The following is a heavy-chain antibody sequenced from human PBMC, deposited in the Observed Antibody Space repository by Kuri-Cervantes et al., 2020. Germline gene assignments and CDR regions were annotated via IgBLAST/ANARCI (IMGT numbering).Heavy chain of an antibody. CDR2: ISSSSGTI. Sequence: GGSLRLSCAASGFTFNTYSMTWVRQAPGKGLEWVSYISSSSGTIYYADSVKGRFTISRDNAENSLYLQMNSLRVEDTAVYYCARGGEWELLAAFDIWGQGTMVTVSS. V-gene: IGHV3-48*01. D-gene: IGHD1-26*01. CDR3: ARGGEWELLAAFDI. CDR1: GFTFNTYS. J-gene: IGHJ3*02.